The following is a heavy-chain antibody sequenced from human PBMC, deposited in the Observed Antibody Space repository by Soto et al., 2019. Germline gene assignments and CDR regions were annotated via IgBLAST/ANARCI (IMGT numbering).Heavy chain of an antibody. CDR2: FVPMFGSA. D-gene: IGHD3-9*01. J-gene: IGHJ5*02. CDR3: AREDDTTGHYSWFDP. Sequence: QVLLVQSGAEVKNPGSSVKVSCKPSGTTFDSFTFNWVRQAPGQGLEWMGGFVPMFGSASIAQRFQGRVRITADASTSTGYMELSDLRSEDTAIYYCAREDDTTGHYSWFDPWGPGTLVTVSS. CDR1: GTTFDSFT. V-gene: IGHV1-69*01.